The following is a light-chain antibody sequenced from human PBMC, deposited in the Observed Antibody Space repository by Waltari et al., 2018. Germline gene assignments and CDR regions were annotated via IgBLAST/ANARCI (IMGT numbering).Light chain of an antibody. CDR3: QQYYSAPLT. J-gene: IGKJ4*01. CDR2: DAS. V-gene: IGKV1-33*01. Sequence: DIQMTQSPSSLSASVGDRVTITCQASQDISNYLNWSQQKPGTAPKLLIYDASSLETGVPSRFSGSGSGTDFTFTISSLQAEDVAVYYCQQYYSAPLTFGGGTKVEIK. CDR1: QDISNY.